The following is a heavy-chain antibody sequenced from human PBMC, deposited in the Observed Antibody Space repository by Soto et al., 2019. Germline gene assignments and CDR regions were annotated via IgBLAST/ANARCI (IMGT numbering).Heavy chain of an antibody. D-gene: IGHD5-18*01. J-gene: IGHJ4*02. CDR3: ARQDTAMGTPAR. Sequence: SETLSLTCTVSGVSITSYFWSWIRQTPGKGLDWIGSISFSGATYSNPSLKGRAALSVDTSENHLSLTLNSVTSADTAVYYCARQDTAMGTPARWGQGTLVTVSS. CDR1: GVSITSYF. V-gene: IGHV4-59*01. CDR2: ISFSGAT.